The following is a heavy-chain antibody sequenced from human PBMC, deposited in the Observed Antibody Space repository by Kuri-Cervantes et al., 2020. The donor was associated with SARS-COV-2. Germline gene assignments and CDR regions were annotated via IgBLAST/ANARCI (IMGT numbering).Heavy chain of an antibody. J-gene: IGHJ3*02. D-gene: IGHD6-19*01. Sequence: SETLSLTCAVYGGSFSDYYWNWIRQPPGKGLEWIGEINHSGSTNYNPSLKSRVTIPVDTSKNQFSLKLSSVTAADTAVYYCATEEAGIAVAGRLVDAFDIWGQGTMVTVSS. CDR1: GGSFSDYY. CDR3: ATEEAGIAVAGRLVDAFDI. V-gene: IGHV4-34*01. CDR2: INHSGST.